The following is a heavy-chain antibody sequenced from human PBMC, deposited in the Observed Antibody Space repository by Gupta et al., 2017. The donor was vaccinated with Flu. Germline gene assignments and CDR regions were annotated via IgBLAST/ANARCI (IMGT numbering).Heavy chain of an antibody. CDR2: IWHDGSDK. D-gene: IGHD3-22*01. J-gene: IGHJ4*02. CDR1: GFTLSNYG. CDR3: VRDGNFDRSGYFLDY. Sequence: QVQLVEAGGVVVQPGRSLRLSCAESGFTLSNYGMHWVRQAPGKGLELVGLIWHDGSDKYYADSVGGRFTISRDNSKNTLYLQMDSLRAEDTAMYFCVRDGNFDRSGYFLDYWGQGKLVTVSS. V-gene: IGHV3-33*01.